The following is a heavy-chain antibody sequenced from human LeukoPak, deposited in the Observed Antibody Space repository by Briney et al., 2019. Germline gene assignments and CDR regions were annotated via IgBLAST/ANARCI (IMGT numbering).Heavy chain of an antibody. V-gene: IGHV3-23*01. Sequence: GGSLRLSSAASGFTFNTYGMSWVRQAPGKGLEWVSGISGSGGATYYADSVKGRFTVSRDDPHNTLYLQMNSVRAEDTAVYFCARGGVDHYGSGTYYLMYYFDHWGQGALVTVSS. CDR2: ISGSGGAT. D-gene: IGHD3-10*01. J-gene: IGHJ4*02. CDR1: GFTFNTYG. CDR3: ARGGVDHYGSGTYYLMYYFDH.